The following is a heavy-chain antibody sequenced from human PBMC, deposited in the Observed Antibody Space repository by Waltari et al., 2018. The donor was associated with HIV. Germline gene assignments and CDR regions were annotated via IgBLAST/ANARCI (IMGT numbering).Heavy chain of an antibody. CDR2: RNPETGRT. CDR3: ARNSSGKGNRYFYYGLDV. CDR1: GYTFINFD. J-gene: IGHJ6*02. V-gene: IGHV1-8*02. D-gene: IGHD3-22*01. Sequence: QVHLVQSGPEVKRPGASVKISCKAYGYTFINFDVNWVRQAAGQGPEGRGCRNPETGRTAAPKVLEDRVTMTGDVSINMAYMEMSGLTPEDTAIYYCARNSSGKGNRYFYYGLDVWGQGTPITV.